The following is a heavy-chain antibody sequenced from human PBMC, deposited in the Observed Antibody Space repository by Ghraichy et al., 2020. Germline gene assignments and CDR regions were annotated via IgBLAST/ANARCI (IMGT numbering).Heavy chain of an antibody. V-gene: IGHV4-31*03. CDR2: IYNIGST. Sequence: SETLSLTCTVSGDSVSSGSHFWTWIRQHPGKGLEWIGFIYNIGSTYYNPSIRSRVAISSDTSKNQFSLKLSSLTAADTAVYYCVRADDIVVVGYFDHWGQGTLVTVSS. J-gene: IGHJ4*02. CDR3: VRADDIVVVGYFDH. D-gene: IGHD2-2*01. CDR1: GDSVSSGSHF.